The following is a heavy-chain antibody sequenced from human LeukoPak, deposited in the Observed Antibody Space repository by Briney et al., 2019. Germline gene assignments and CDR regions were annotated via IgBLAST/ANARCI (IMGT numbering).Heavy chain of an antibody. V-gene: IGHV1-69*06. D-gene: IGHD3-9*01. CDR2: INPIFGTA. Sequence: SVKVSCKAYGDTFSNYAISWVRQAPGQGLEWMGGINPIFGTANYAQKFRGRLTVTADRSTRTAYMELSSLTSEDTAVYYCARSNYDILTGYQAWGQGTLVTVSS. CDR1: GDTFSNYA. J-gene: IGHJ4*02. CDR3: ARSNYDILTGYQA.